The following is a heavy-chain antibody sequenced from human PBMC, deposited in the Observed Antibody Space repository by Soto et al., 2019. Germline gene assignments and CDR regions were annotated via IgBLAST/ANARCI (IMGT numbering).Heavy chain of an antibody. D-gene: IGHD2-15*01. CDR2: INHSGST. J-gene: IGHJ4*02. CDR1: GGSFRGYF. CDR3: ARGIGAYRATALDY. Sequence: SETLSLTCAVYGGSFRGYFWTWIRQPPGKGLEWIGEINHSGSTNYNSSFESRVTISVDTSKTHFSLSLTSVTAADTAVYYCARGIGAYRATALDYWGQGTLVTVSS. V-gene: IGHV4-34*01.